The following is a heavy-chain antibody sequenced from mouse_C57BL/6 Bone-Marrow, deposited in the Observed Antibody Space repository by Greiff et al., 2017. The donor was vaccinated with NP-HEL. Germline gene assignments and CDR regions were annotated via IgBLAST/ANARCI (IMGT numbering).Heavy chain of an antibody. CDR1: GFTFTDYY. V-gene: IGHV7-3*01. CDR3: ASYNWDPYYFDY. CDR2: IRNKANGYTT. Sequence: EVKLMESGGGLVQPGGSLSLSCAASGFTFTDYYMSWVRQPPGKALEWLGFIRNKANGYTTEYSASVKGRFTISRDNSQSILYLQMNALRAEDSATYYCASYNWDPYYFDYWGQGTTLTVSS. J-gene: IGHJ2*01. D-gene: IGHD4-1*01.